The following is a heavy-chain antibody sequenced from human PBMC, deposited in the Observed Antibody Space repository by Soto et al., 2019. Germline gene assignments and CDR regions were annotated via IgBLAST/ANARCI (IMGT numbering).Heavy chain of an antibody. V-gene: IGHV3-23*01. J-gene: IGHJ4*02. CDR3: ATGQQLGY. Sequence: EVQLLESGGGLVQPGGSLRLSCAASGFTFSNYALSWVRQAPGKGLEWVSTISGSGGSTYYADSVKGRFTISRDNSKNTLYLQMNSLRAEDTAVYYFATGQQLGYWGQGPPVNVSS. CDR1: GFTFSNYA. D-gene: IGHD6-13*01. CDR2: ISGSGGST.